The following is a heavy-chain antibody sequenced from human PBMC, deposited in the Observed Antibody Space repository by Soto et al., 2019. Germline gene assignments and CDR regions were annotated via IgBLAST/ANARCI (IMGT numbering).Heavy chain of an antibody. CDR2: ISYDGSNK. Sequence: QVQLVESGGGVVQPGRSLRRSCAASGFTFSSYAMHWVRQAPGKGLEWVAVISYDGSNKYYADSVKGRFTISRDNSKNTLYLQMNSLRAEDTAVYYCARGGDYESYYYYGMDVWGQGTTVTVSS. CDR1: GFTFSSYA. J-gene: IGHJ6*02. CDR3: ARGGDYESYYYYGMDV. V-gene: IGHV3-30-3*01. D-gene: IGHD4-17*01.